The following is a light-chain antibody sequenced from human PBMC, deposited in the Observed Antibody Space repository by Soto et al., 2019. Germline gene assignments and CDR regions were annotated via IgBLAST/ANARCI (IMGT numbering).Light chain of an antibody. CDR3: QQYNSYPIT. CDR1: QSISSW. CDR2: KAS. V-gene: IGKV1-5*03. J-gene: IGKJ5*01. Sequence: DIQMTQSPSTLSASVGDRVTISCLASQSISSWLAWYQQKPGKAPKLLIYKASSLESGVPSRFSGSGSGTECTLTISSLQPDDVATYYCQQYNSYPITFGQGTRLEIK.